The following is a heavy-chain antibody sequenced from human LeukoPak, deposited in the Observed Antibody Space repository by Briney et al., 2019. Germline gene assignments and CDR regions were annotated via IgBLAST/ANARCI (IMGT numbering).Heavy chain of an antibody. V-gene: IGHV1-8*01. CDR3: ARLGYYYYGMDV. CDR2: MNPNSGNT. Sequence: ASVKVFCKASGYTFTSYDINWVRQATGQGLEWMGWMNPNSGNTGYAQKFQGRVTMTRNTSISTAYMELSSLRSEDTAVYYCARLGYYYYGMDVWGQGTTVTVSS. CDR1: GYTFTSYD. J-gene: IGHJ6*02.